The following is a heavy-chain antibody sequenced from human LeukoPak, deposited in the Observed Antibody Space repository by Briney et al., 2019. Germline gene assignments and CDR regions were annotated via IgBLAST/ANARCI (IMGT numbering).Heavy chain of an antibody. Sequence: SETLSHTCTVSGGSLSSYSWTWIRQPPRKGLEWIGRIYTSGSTSYNPSLTSRVSMSLDTSKKQISLKLSSVTAADTAVYYCARETLTFPDFWGQGTLVTVSS. V-gene: IGHV4-4*07. D-gene: IGHD3-9*01. J-gene: IGHJ4*02. CDR2: IYTSGST. CDR3: ARETLTFPDF. CDR1: GGSLSSYS.